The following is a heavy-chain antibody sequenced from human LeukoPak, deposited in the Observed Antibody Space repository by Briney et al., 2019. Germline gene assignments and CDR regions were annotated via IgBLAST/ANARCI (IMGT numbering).Heavy chain of an antibody. V-gene: IGHV1-18*01. CDR1: GYTFTSYG. Sequence: ASVKVSCKASGYTFTSYGISWVRQAPGQGLEWMGWISAYNGNTNYAQKLQGRVTMTTDTSTSTAYMELRSLRSDDTAVYYCARDQIMDQLLYGDYYYYGMDVWGQGTTVTVSS. D-gene: IGHD2-2*02. J-gene: IGHJ6*02. CDR2: ISAYNGNT. CDR3: ARDQIMDQLLYGDYYYYGMDV.